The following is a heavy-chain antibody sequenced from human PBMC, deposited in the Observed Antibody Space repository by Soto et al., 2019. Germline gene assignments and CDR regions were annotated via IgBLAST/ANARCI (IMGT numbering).Heavy chain of an antibody. V-gene: IGHV3-30-3*01. CDR1: GFTFSSYA. Sequence: QVQLVESGGGVVQPGRSLRLSCAASGFTFSSYAMHWVRQAPGKGLEWGAVISYDGSNKYYADSVKGRFTISRDNSKNTLYLQMNSLRAEDTAVYYCARSPILDYWGHGTLVTVSS. CDR2: ISYDGSNK. CDR3: ARSPILDY. J-gene: IGHJ4*01.